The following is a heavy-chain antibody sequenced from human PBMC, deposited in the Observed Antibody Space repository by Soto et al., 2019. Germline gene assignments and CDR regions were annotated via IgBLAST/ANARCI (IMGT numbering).Heavy chain of an antibody. Sequence: QVQLQESGPGLVKPSETLSLTCTVSGGSISSYYWSWIRQSPGKGLEWIGYIHYSGSTKSNPSLKSRVTISVDTSRNQVSLKLRSVTAADSAVYFCARARYQLLHPYYYGMDVWGQGTTVTVSS. CDR2: IHYSGST. D-gene: IGHD2-2*01. CDR3: ARARYQLLHPYYYGMDV. CDR1: GGSISSYY. V-gene: IGHV4-59*01. J-gene: IGHJ6*02.